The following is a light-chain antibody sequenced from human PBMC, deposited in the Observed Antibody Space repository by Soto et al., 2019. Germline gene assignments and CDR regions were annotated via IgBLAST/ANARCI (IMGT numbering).Light chain of an antibody. CDR2: EVT. Sequence: QSVLTQPPSASGSPGQSVTISCTGTSXDVGGYNYVSWYQHHPGKAPKLIIYEVTRRPSGVPDRFSGSKSGNTASLTVSGLQAEDEADYYCNSYAGIDNQGVYVFGTGTKVTVL. V-gene: IGLV2-8*01. CDR3: NSYAGIDNQGVYV. CDR1: SXDVGGYNY. J-gene: IGLJ1*01.